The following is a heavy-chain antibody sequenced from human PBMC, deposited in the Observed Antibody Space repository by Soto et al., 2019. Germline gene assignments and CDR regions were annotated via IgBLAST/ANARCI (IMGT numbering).Heavy chain of an antibody. CDR3: AKYRWGATTVTSIN. J-gene: IGHJ1*01. D-gene: IGHD4-4*01. CDR2: ISGTSDMT. V-gene: IGHV3-23*01. Sequence: LRLSCVGSGFTFSSYPMNWVRQAPGKGLEGVSAISGTSDMTYYANSVTGRFTISRDNSKNTLYLQVSSLRVEDTAIYYCAKYRWGATTVTSINWGRGTLVTVSS. CDR1: GFTFSSYP.